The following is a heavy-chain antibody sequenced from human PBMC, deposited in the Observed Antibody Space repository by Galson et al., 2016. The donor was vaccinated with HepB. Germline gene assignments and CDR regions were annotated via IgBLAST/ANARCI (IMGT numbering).Heavy chain of an antibody. J-gene: IGHJ6*03. V-gene: IGHV1-18*04. CDR1: GYTFTTYG. Sequence: QSGAEVKKPGESLRISCKASGYTFTTYGISWVRQAPGQGLEWMGWITGYDGITKYPEKFQGRVTLTRDTSTNTAYLEVRNLRSDDTAVYYCARAEYSGSSKPYYYYYYMDVWGEGTTVTVSS. D-gene: IGHD3-10*01. CDR3: ARAEYSGSSKPYYYYYYMDV. CDR2: ITGYDGIT.